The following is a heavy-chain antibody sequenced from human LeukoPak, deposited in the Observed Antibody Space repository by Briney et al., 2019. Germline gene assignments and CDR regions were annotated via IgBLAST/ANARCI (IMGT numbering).Heavy chain of an antibody. CDR2: IYYSGST. CDR1: GGSISSYY. Sequence: SETLSLTCTVSGGSISSYYWSWIRRPPGKGLEWIGYIYYSGSTNYNPSLKSRVTISVDTSKNQFSLKLSSVTAADTAVYYCARVPPYYYDSSGYNPEPRYWYFDLWGRGTLVTVSS. J-gene: IGHJ2*01. CDR3: ARVPPYYYDSSGYNPEPRYWYFDL. V-gene: IGHV4-59*01. D-gene: IGHD3-22*01.